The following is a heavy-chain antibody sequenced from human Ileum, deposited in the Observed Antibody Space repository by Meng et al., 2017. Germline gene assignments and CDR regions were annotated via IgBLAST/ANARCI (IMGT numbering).Heavy chain of an antibody. J-gene: IGHJ4*02. V-gene: IGHV4-4*02. CDR2: IYLAGSP. Sequence: QVQLPESGTGLVAPSGTLSLTCTVYGGVYSSSFYWSWVRQSPGKGLEWIGQIYLAGSPNYNPSLESRVTISVDKSKNQFSLRLTSVTAADTAIFYCVRHGGKYFDSWGQGTLVTVSS. CDR3: VRHGGKYFDS. CDR1: GGVYSSSFY. D-gene: IGHD2-15*01.